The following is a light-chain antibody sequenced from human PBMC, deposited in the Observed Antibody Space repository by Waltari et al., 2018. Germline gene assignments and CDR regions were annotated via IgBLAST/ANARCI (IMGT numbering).Light chain of an antibody. V-gene: IGLV2-8*01. J-gene: IGLJ2*01. CDR3: SSYAGSNNLV. CDR1: SRDVGAY. Sequence: QSALTQPPSASGSPGQSVPISCTGTSRDVGAYVPWYQQHPGKAPKLMISEVTKRPSGVPDRFSGSKSGNTASLTVSGLQAEDEADYYCSSYAGSNNLVFGGGTKLTVL. CDR2: EVT.